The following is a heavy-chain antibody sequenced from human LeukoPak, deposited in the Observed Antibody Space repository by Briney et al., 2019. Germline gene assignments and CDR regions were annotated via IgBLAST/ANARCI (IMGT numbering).Heavy chain of an antibody. CDR3: ARHSNRGTANWFDP. J-gene: IGHJ5*02. CDR2: IYTSGST. D-gene: IGHD2/OR15-2a*01. CDR1: GGSISSYY. Sequence: SETLSLTCTVSGGSISSYYWSWIRQPPGKGLEWIGYIYTSGSTNYNPPLKSRVTISVDTSKNQFSLKLSSVTAADTAVYYCARHSNRGTANWFDPWGQGTLVTVSS. V-gene: IGHV4-4*09.